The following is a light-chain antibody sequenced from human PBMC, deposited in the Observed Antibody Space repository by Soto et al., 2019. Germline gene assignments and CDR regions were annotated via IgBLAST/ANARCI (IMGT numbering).Light chain of an antibody. CDR2: VGTGGIVG. Sequence: QPVLAQPPSPSASLGASVTLTCTLSSGYNNYRVDWYQQRPGKGPRFVMRVGTGGIVGSKGDGIPDRFSVLGSGLNRYLSIKNIQEEDESDYHCGADHGSGSNVVFGGGTKLTVL. CDR3: GADHGSGSNVV. J-gene: IGLJ2*01. CDR1: SGYNNYR. V-gene: IGLV9-49*01.